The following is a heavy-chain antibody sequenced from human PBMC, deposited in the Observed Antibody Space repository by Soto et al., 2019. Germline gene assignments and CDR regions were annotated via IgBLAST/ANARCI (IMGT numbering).Heavy chain of an antibody. CDR3: ARVPLIAVAGTSYFDY. V-gene: IGHV4-61*01. CDR1: GGSVSSGSYY. CDR2: IYYSGST. D-gene: IGHD6-19*01. J-gene: IGHJ4*02. Sequence: QVQLQESGPGLVKPSETLSLTCTVSGGSVSSGSYYWSWIRQPPGKELEWIGYIYYSGSTNYNPSLKSRVTISVDTSKNQFSLKLSSVTAADTAVYYCARVPLIAVAGTSYFDYWGQGTLVTVSS.